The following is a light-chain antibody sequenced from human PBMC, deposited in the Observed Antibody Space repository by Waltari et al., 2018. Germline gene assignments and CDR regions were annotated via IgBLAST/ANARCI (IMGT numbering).Light chain of an antibody. V-gene: IGLV2-14*01. Sequence: QSALTQPASVSGSPGQSITISCTGTSSDVGGYKFVSWYQQHPGKAPKLMIYEVSNRPSGVSSRFSGSKSGNTASLTLSGLQAEDEADYYCISYTSSTTWVFGGGTSLTVL. CDR3: ISYTSSTTWV. J-gene: IGLJ3*02. CDR2: EVS. CDR1: SSDVGGYKF.